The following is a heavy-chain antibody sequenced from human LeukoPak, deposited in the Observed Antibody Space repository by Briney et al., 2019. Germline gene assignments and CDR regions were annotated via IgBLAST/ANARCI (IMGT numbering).Heavy chain of an antibody. Sequence: ASVKVSCKTSGDTFSSKAINWLRQAPGQGLEWMGGIIPISNTPTSAQKFQGRVTITTDESTSTAYMELSSLRSEDTAVYYCASGAPGSGRNYWGQGTLVTVSS. V-gene: IGHV1-69*05. CDR1: GDTFSSKA. CDR2: IIPISNTP. J-gene: IGHJ4*02. D-gene: IGHD6-19*01. CDR3: ASGAPGSGRNY.